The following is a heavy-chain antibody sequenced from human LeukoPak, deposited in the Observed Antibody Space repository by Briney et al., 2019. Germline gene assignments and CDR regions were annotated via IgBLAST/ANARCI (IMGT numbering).Heavy chain of an antibody. V-gene: IGHV3-21*01. CDR2: ISSSSIYI. CDR1: GFTFSTYS. CDR3: ARGLEGNSGSLDY. D-gene: IGHD1-26*01. J-gene: IGHJ4*02. Sequence: GGSLRLSCAASGFTFSTYSMNWVRQAPGKGLEWVSSISSSSIYIYYADTVKGRFTISRNNAKNSLYLQMNSLRAEDTAVYYCARGLEGNSGSLDYGGQGTLVTVSS.